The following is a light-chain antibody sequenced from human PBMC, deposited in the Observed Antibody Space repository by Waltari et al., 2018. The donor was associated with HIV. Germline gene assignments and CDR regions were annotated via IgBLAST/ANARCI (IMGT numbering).Light chain of an antibody. V-gene: IGLV1-40*01. CDR3: QSYDSRLSGSVV. J-gene: IGLJ2*01. Sequence: QSALTQPPSVSGAPGQSVTIPCSGSNSNIGAGFAVHWYQQVPGTAPRLLIYDNNNRPSGVPDRFSGSKSGTSASLAINGLQSEDEADYYCQSYDSRLSGSVVFGGGTKVTVL. CDR1: NSNIGAGFA. CDR2: DNN.